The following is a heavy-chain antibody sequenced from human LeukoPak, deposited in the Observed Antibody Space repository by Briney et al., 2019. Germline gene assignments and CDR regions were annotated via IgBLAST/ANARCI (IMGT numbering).Heavy chain of an antibody. J-gene: IGHJ4*02. V-gene: IGHV4-59*11. CDR1: GGSITTHY. Sequence: PSETLSLTCTVSGGSITTHYWSWIRQPPGKGLEWIAYTHYSGKTNYNPSLKSRVTISLDTSKNQFSLKLSSVTAADTAVYYCARVSSSWPHYYFDYWGQGTLVTVSS. CDR2: THYSGKT. CDR3: ARVSSSWPHYYFDY. D-gene: IGHD6-13*01.